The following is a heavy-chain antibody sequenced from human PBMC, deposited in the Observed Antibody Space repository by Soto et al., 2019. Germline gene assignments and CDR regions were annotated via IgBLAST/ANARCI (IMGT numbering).Heavy chain of an antibody. J-gene: IGHJ4*02. CDR3: ARVPSKGRTPAATPTEFDY. D-gene: IGHD2-2*01. Sequence: GASLKVSCRASGYTCTSYAMHWVRQAPGQRLEWMGWINAGNGNTKYSQKFQGRVTITRDTSASTAYMELSSLRSEDTAVYYCARVPSKGRTPAATPTEFDYWGQGTLVTVSS. CDR1: GYTCTSYA. V-gene: IGHV1-3*01. CDR2: INAGNGNT.